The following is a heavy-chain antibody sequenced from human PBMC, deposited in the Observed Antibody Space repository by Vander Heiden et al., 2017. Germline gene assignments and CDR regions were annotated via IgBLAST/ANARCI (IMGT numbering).Heavy chain of an antibody. CDR1: GFTFSSYA. V-gene: IGHV3-30-3*01. CDR2: ISYDGSNK. CDR3: AREEWAGFDY. Sequence: QVQLVESGGGVVQPGRSLRLSCAAPGFTFSSYARHGVRQAPGKGLEWVAVISYDGSNKYYADSVKGRFTISRDNSKNTLYLQMNSLRAEDTAVYYCAREEWAGFDYWGQGTLVTVSS. J-gene: IGHJ4*02. D-gene: IGHD3-3*01.